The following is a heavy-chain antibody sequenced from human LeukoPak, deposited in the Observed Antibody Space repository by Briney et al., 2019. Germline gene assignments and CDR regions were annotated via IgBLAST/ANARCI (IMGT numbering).Heavy chain of an antibody. Sequence: SETLSLTCAVYGGSFSGYYWSWIRQPPGKGLEWIGYIYYTGRTNYNPSLKSRVTMSVDTSKNQFSLKLSSVTAADTAVYYCARGGAYYYDTSGYYTDYWGQGTLVTVSS. CDR2: IYYTGRT. J-gene: IGHJ4*02. D-gene: IGHD3-22*01. CDR1: GGSFSGYY. CDR3: ARGGAYYYDTSGYYTDY. V-gene: IGHV4-59*01.